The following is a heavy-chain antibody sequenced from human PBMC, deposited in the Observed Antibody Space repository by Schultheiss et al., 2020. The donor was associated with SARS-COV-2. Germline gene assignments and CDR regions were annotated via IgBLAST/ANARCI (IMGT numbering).Heavy chain of an antibody. Sequence: GGSLRLSCAASGFTFSSYGMHWVRQAPGKGLEWVAVISYDGSNKYYADSVKGRFTISRDNAKNSLYLQMNSLRAEDTAVYYCAREGYSYGSNEYWGQGTLVTVSS. J-gene: IGHJ4*02. CDR2: ISYDGSNK. V-gene: IGHV3-30*03. D-gene: IGHD5-18*01. CDR1: GFTFSSYG. CDR3: AREGYSYGSNEY.